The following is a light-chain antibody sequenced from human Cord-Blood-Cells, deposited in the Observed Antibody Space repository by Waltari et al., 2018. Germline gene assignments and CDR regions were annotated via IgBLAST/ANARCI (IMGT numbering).Light chain of an antibody. J-gene: IGLJ3*02. V-gene: IGLV2-14*01. CDR1: SSDVGGYNY. CDR2: DVS. CDR3: SSYTSSSTWV. Sequence: QSALTQPASVSGSPGQSITISCTGTSSDVGGYNYVSWYQQHPGKAPKLIIYDVSKRPSGVSNRFSGSTSGNTASLTISGLQAEDEADYYCSSYTSSSTWVLGGGTKLTVL.